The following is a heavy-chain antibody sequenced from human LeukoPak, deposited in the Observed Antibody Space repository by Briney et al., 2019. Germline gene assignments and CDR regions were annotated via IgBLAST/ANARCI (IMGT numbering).Heavy chain of an antibody. V-gene: IGHV4-4*09. J-gene: IGHJ6*03. D-gene: IGHD1-7*01. Sequence: SETLSLTCTVSGGSIIGYYWTWIRQPPGKGLEWIGYIYTSGSTNYNPSLKSRVTISVDMSKNQFSLQLSSVTAADTAVYYCARLMGTTGYYYYYMDVWGKGTTVTVSS. CDR2: IYTSGST. CDR1: GGSIIGYY. CDR3: ARLMGTTGYYYYYMDV.